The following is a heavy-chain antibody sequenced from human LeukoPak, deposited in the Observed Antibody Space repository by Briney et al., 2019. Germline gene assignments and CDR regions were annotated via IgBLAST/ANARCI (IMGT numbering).Heavy chain of an antibody. J-gene: IGHJ4*02. D-gene: IGHD6-13*01. V-gene: IGHV4-4*02. CDR1: GDSINSLDL. CDR3: ASAGYSSSWVDY. CDR2: INHSGST. Sequence: SETLSLTCTVSGDSINSLDLWSWVRQPPGKGLEWIGEINHSGSTNYNPSLKSRVTISVDTSKNQFSRKLSSVTAADTAVYYCASAGYSSSWVDYWGQGTLVTVSS.